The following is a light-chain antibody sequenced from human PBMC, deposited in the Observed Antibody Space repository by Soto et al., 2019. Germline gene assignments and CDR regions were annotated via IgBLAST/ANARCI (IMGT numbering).Light chain of an antibody. CDR1: YTDVGGYNR. V-gene: IGLV2-14*01. J-gene: IGLJ3*02. CDR3: LSYIESSLTHWV. CDR2: EVD. Sequence: QSVLTQPASVSGSPGQSITISCTGTYTDVGGYNRVSWYQHHAGKGPKMLIFEVDNRPSGISDRFSGSKSGDTASLTISDLQAEDEADYYCLSYIESSLTHWVFGGGTKVTVL.